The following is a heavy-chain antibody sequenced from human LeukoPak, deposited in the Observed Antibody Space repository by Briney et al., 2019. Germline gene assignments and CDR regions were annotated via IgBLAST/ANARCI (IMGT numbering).Heavy chain of an antibody. CDR1: GFTFSLYD. J-gene: IGHJ3*02. D-gene: IGHD1-7*01. V-gene: IGHV3-13*01. CDR3: TRDLREGTTPDASDI. Sequence: GGSLRLSCAASGFTFSLYDMHWVRQATGKSLEWVSGIGTVGDTYYADSVKGRFTISRENAKNSLSLQMDSLRAGDTAVYYCTRDLREGTTPDASDIWGQGTMVTVS. CDR2: IGTVGDT.